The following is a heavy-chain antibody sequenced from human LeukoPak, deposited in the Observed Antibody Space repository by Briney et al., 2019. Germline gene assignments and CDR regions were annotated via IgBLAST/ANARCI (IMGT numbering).Heavy chain of an antibody. CDR1: GFSFSSYS. D-gene: IGHD7-27*01. Sequence: GGSLRLSCAASGFSFSSYSMNWVRQAPGKGLEWVSYLNGRSENINYADSVKGRFTISRDNAKNSLYLEMNSLRDEDAAVYYCARDLNWGFDHWGQGTLVTVSS. CDR3: ARDLNWGFDH. CDR2: LNGRSENI. V-gene: IGHV3-48*02. J-gene: IGHJ4*02.